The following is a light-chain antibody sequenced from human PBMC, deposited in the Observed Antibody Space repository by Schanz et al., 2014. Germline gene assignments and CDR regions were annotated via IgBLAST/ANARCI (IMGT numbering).Light chain of an antibody. V-gene: IGKV3-15*01. CDR1: QSVTSN. Sequence: EIVLTQSPGTLSLSPGERATLSCRASQSVTSNYLAWYQQKPGQAPRLLIYGASTRATGIPARFSGSGSGTEFTFTISSLQSEDFALYFCQQYDNWPPWTFGQGTRLESK. CDR3: QQYDNWPPWT. CDR2: GAS. J-gene: IGKJ5*01.